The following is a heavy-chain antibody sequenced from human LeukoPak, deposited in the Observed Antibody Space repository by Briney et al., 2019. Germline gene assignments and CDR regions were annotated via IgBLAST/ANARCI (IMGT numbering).Heavy chain of an antibody. D-gene: IGHD4-23*01. J-gene: IGHJ3*02. CDR1: GYTFTSYD. CDR3: ATSPGVTRAFDI. CDR2: MNPNSGNT. V-gene: IGHV1-8*01. Sequence: ASVKVSCKASGYTFTSYDINWVRQATGQGLEWMGWMNPNSGNTGYAQKFQGRVTMTRNTSISTAHMELSSLRSEDTAVYYCATSPGVTRAFDIWGQGQWSPSLQ.